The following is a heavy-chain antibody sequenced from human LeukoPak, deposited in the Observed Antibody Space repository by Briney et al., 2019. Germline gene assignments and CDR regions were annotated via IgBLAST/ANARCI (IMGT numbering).Heavy chain of an antibody. D-gene: IGHD3-9*01. CDR1: GGSISSSSYY. CDR2: IYYSGST. CDR3: ARFDILTGFGFS. J-gene: IGHJ5*02. V-gene: IGHV4-39*01. Sequence: PSETLSFTCTVSGGSISSSSYYWGWIRQPPGKGLEWIVSIYYSGSTYYNPSLKSRVTISVDTSKNQFFLKLSSVTAADTAVYYCARFDILTGFGFSWGQGTLVTVSS.